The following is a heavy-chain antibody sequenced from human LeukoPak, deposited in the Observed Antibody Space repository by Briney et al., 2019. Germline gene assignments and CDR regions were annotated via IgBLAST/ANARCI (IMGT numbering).Heavy chain of an antibody. V-gene: IGHV4-61*05. D-gene: IGHD2-2*01. CDR2: IYYSGST. J-gene: IGHJ4*02. CDR3: ARGGKYCSSTSCYALTAFDY. CDR1: GGSISSSSYY. Sequence: MPSETLSLTCTVSGGSISSSSYYWGWIRQPPGKGLEWIGYIYYSGSTNYNPSLKSRVTISVDTSKNQFSLKLSSVTAADTAVYYCARGGKYCSSTSCYALTAFDYWGQGTLVTVSS.